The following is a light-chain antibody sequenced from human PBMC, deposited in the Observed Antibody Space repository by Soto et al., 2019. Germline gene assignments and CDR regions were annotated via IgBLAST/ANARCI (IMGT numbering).Light chain of an antibody. J-gene: IGKJ1*01. CDR3: QQYVSSSRT. Sequence: EIVLTQSPGTLSLSPGERATLSCRASQSVSSYLAWYRQKPGQAPRLLIYGASGRATGIPDRFSGSGSGTDFSLTISRLEPEDFAVYYCQQYVSSSRTFGQGTKVEIK. V-gene: IGKV3-20*01. CDR2: GAS. CDR1: QSVSSY.